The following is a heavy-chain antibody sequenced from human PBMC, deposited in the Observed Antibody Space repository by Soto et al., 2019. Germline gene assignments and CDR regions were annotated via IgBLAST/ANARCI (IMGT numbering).Heavy chain of an antibody. CDR1: GESISSSSYY. V-gene: IGHV4-39*01. D-gene: IGHD2-21*02. CDR2: IYHTGRT. CDR3: ARQRTTVVTQAYFDY. Sequence: PSEPLSLTRIVSGESISSSSYYCGWIRQPPGKGLEWIGSIYHTGRTYYNRSLKSRVSISIDTSKNQFSLKLSSVTAADTALYYCARQRTTVVTQAYFDYWGQGALVTSPQ. J-gene: IGHJ4*02.